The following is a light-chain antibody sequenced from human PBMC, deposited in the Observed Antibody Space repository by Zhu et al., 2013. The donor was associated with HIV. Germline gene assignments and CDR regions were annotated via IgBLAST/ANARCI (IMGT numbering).Light chain of an antibody. CDR2: DAS. J-gene: IGKJ4*01. V-gene: IGKV3-11*01. CDR3: QQGSNWPLT. Sequence: EVVLTQSPATLSLSPGERATLSCRASQSVSGHLAWYHQKPGQSPRLLIYDASRRATGVPTRFSGSGSGTDFTLTISSLEPEDSAVYYCQQGSNWPLTFGGGTKVEI. CDR1: QSVSGH.